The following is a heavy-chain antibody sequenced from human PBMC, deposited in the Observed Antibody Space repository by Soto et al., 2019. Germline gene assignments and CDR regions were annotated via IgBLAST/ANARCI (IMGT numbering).Heavy chain of an antibody. CDR1: GYTFTSYD. D-gene: IGHD6-19*01. CDR2: MNPNSGNT. J-gene: IGHJ6*02. Sequence: GASVKFSCKASGYTFTSYDINWVRQATGQGLEWMGWMNPNSGNTGYAQKFQGRVTMTRNTSISTAYMELSSLRSEDTAVYYCARKSSGWSITTYYYYGMDVWGQGTTVTVSS. V-gene: IGHV1-8*01. CDR3: ARKSSGWSITTYYYYGMDV.